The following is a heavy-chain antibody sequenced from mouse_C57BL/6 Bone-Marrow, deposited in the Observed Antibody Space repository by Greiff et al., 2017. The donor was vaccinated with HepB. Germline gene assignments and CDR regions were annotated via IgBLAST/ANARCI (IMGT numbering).Heavy chain of an antibody. CDR1: GFTFRDYG. J-gene: IGHJ2*01. CDR2: ISSGSSTI. V-gene: IGHV5-17*01. Sequence: EVQVVESGGGLVKPGGSLKLSCAASGFTFRDYGMHWVRQAPEKGLEWVAYISSGSSTIYYADTVKGRFTISRDNAKNTLFLQMTSLRSEDTAMYYCARGDVGDFDYWGQGTTLTVSS. D-gene: IGHD3-3*01. CDR3: ARGDVGDFDY.